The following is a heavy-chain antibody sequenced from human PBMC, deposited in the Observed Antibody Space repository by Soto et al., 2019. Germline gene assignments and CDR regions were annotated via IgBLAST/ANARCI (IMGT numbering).Heavy chain of an antibody. CDR3: ARVLWLGELFDKDYYGMDV. CDR2: IYYIGST. Sequence: QVQLQESGPGLVKPSETLSLTCTVSGGSISSYYWSWIRQPPGKGLEWIGYIYYIGSTNYNPSLKSRVTIPVDTSMNQFSLKLSSVTAADTAVYYCARVLWLGELFDKDYYGMDVGGQGTTVTVSS. V-gene: IGHV4-59*01. D-gene: IGHD3-10*01. CDR1: GGSISSYY. J-gene: IGHJ6*02.